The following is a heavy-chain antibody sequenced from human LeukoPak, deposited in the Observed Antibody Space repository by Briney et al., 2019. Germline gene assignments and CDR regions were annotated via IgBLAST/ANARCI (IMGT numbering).Heavy chain of an antibody. D-gene: IGHD4-11*01. CDR1: GYTFTSYD. J-gene: IGHJ3*02. CDR2: MNPNSGNT. Sequence: ASVKVSCKASGYTFTSYDINWVRQATGQGLEWMGWMNPNSGNTGYAQKFQGRVTITRNTSISTAYMELSSLRSEDTAVYYCARDHYSNQDLGDDFDIWGQGTMVTVSS. CDR3: ARDHYSNQDLGDDFDI. V-gene: IGHV1-8*03.